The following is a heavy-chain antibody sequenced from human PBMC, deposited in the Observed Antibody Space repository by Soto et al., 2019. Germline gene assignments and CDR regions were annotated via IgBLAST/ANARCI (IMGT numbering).Heavy chain of an antibody. D-gene: IGHD3-3*01. Sequence: SQTLSLTCAISGGSVSSNSAAWNWIRQSPSRGLEWLGRTYYRSKWYNDYAVSVKSRITINPDTSKNQFSLQLNSVTPEDTAVYYCARFLSAAHGQYYYYYYGMDVWGQGTTVTVSS. V-gene: IGHV6-1*01. CDR2: TYYRSKWYN. CDR1: GGSVSSNSAA. CDR3: ARFLSAAHGQYYYYYYGMDV. J-gene: IGHJ6*02.